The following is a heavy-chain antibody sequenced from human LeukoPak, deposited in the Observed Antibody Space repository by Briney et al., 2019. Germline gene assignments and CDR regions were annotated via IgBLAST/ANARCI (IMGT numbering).Heavy chain of an antibody. J-gene: IGHJ5*02. CDR1: GGSISDYY. V-gene: IGHV4-59*01. CDR3: ASSNQGSLGQFDP. CDR2: IHSNGGA. Sequence: SETLSLTCTVSGGSISDYYWSWIRQPPGKGLEWIGFIHSNGGANYNASLSSRATISRDTSSSQVSLKLTSVTAADTAVYYCASSNQGSLGQFDPWGQGTLITVSS. D-gene: IGHD3-10*01.